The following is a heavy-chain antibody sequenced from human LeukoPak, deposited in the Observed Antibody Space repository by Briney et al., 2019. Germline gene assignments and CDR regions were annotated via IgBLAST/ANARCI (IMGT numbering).Heavy chain of an antibody. CDR3: ARDSHYYYMDV. Sequence: ETLSLTCTVSGGSFSSYSMNWVRQAPGKGLEWVSYISSSSSTIYYADSVKGRFTISRDNAKNSLYLQMNSLRAEDTAVYYCARDSHYYYMDVWGKGTTVTVSS. CDR1: GGSFSSYS. J-gene: IGHJ6*03. CDR2: ISSSSSTI. V-gene: IGHV3-48*04.